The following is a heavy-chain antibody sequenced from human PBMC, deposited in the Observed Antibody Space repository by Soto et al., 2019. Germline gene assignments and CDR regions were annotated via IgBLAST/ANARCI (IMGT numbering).Heavy chain of an antibody. D-gene: IGHD2-2*02. CDR2: ISGSGGST. J-gene: IGHJ4*02. Sequence: GGSLRLSCAASGFTFSSYDMSWVRQAPGKGLEWVSAISGSGGSTYYADSVKGRFTISRDNSKNTLYLQMNSLRAEDTAVYYCAKASGIVVVPAALRGVYYIDYWGQGTLVTVSS. V-gene: IGHV3-23*01. CDR3: AKASGIVVVPAALRGVYYIDY. CDR1: GFTFSSYD.